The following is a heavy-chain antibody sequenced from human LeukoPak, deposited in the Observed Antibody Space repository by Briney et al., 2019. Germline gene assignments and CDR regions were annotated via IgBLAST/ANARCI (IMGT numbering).Heavy chain of an antibody. CDR2: ISYHGGNE. J-gene: IGHJ6*03. D-gene: IGHD1-1*01. Sequence: SGGSLRLSCAASGFTFSSYAMHWVRQAPGTGLEWVALISYHGGNEYYADSAKGRFTISRDNSQNTLYLQMNSLRPEDTAVYYCARGLAGSGIYYMDVWGKGTTVTVSS. CDR3: ARGLAGSGIYYMDV. V-gene: IGHV3-30*04. CDR1: GFTFSSYA.